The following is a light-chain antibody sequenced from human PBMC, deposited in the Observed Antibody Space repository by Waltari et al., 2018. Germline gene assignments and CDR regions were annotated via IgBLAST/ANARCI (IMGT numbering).Light chain of an antibody. CDR3: QEHVTYWA. CDR1: QSITRW. V-gene: IGKV1-5*01. Sequence: DIQMTQSPSTLSASVGDRVTITCRASQSITRWLAWYQQKQRKAPKLLIYDASSLESGVPSRFSGSGSGTEFTLTISSLQPDDFATYYCQEHVTYWAFGQGTKVEMK. CDR2: DAS. J-gene: IGKJ1*01.